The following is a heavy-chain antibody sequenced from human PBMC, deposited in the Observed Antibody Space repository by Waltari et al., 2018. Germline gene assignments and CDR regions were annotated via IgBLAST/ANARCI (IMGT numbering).Heavy chain of an antibody. CDR1: GGSISSYY. CDR3: ARARPYYDILTDYYPMDV. J-gene: IGHJ6*02. CDR2: IYYIGST. V-gene: IGHV4-59*01. D-gene: IGHD3-9*01. Sequence: QVQLQESGPGLVKPSETLSLTCTVSGGSISSYYWSWIRQPPGQGLEWIGYIYYIGSTNYNPSLKSRVIISVDTSKNQFSLRLSSVTAADTAVYYCARARPYYDILTDYYPMDVWGQGTTVTVSS.